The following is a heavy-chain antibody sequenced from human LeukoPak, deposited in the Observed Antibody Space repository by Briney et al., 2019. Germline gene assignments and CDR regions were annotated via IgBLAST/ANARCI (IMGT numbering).Heavy chain of an antibody. CDR2: IHYSGST. CDR1: GGSISSYY. D-gene: IGHD6-13*01. J-gene: IGHJ5*02. Sequence: SETLSLTCTVSGGSISSYYWSWIRQPPGKGLEWIGYIHYSGSTNYNPSLKSRVTISVDMSKNQFSLKLSSVTAADTAVYYCARDSDSSNWFDPWGQGTLVTVSS. V-gene: IGHV4-59*01. CDR3: ARDSDSSNWFDP.